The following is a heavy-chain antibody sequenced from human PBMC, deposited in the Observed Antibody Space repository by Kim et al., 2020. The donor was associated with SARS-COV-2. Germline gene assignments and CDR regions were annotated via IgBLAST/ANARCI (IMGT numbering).Heavy chain of an antibody. CDR3: ASDIVVVVAATELSMDV. D-gene: IGHD2-15*01. Sequence: GGSLRLSCAASGFTFSSYSMNWVRQAPGKGLEWVSYISSSSSTIYYADSVKGRFTISRDNAKNSLYLQMNSLRDEDTAVYYCASDIVVVVAATELSMDVWGQGTTVTVSS. CDR2: ISSSSSTI. V-gene: IGHV3-48*02. CDR1: GFTFSSYS. J-gene: IGHJ6*02.